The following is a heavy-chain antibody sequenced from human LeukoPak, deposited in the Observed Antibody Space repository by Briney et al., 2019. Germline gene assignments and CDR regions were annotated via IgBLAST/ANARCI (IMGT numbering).Heavy chain of an antibody. CDR3: AREDGGYSSSSLLKSYYYGMDV. V-gene: IGHV1-8*01. D-gene: IGHD6-6*01. Sequence: ASVKVSCKASGYTFTSYDINWVRQATGQGLEWMGWMNPNSGNTGCAQKFQGRVTMTRNTSISTAYMELSSLRSEDTAVYYCAREDGGYSSSSLLKSYYYGMDVWGQGTTVTVSS. J-gene: IGHJ6*02. CDR2: MNPNSGNT. CDR1: GYTFTSYD.